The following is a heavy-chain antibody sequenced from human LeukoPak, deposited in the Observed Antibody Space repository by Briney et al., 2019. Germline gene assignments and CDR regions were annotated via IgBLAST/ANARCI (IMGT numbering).Heavy chain of an antibody. Sequence: TSETLSLTCTVSGGSISSYYWSWIRQPAGKGLEWIGRIYTSGSTNYNPSLKSRVTMSVDTSKNQFSLKLSSVTAADTAVCYCARDRFGSTSLRFDPWGQGTLVTVSS. CDR3: ARDRFGSTSLRFDP. CDR1: GGSISSYY. V-gene: IGHV4-4*07. J-gene: IGHJ5*02. D-gene: IGHD2-2*01. CDR2: IYTSGST.